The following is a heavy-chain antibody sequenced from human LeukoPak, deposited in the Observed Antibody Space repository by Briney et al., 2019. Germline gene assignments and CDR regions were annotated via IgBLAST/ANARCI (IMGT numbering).Heavy chain of an antibody. CDR1: GGTFSSYA. D-gene: IGHD3-10*01. CDR3: ARAVGYYYGSGSYYNVDYYYMDV. CDR2: IIPIFGTA. V-gene: IGHV1-69*13. J-gene: IGHJ6*03. Sequence: GASVKVSCKASGGTFSSYAISWVRQAPGQGLEWMGGIIPIFGTANYAQKFQGRVTITADESTSTAYMELSSLRSEDTAVYYCARAVGYYYGSGSYYNVDYYYMDVWGKGTTVTISS.